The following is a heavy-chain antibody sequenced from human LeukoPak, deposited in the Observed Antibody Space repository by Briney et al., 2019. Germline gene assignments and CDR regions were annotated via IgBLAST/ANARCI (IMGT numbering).Heavy chain of an antibody. CDR2: IRYDGSNK. D-gene: IGHD3-22*01. CDR3: AKISYIDYYDSSGYSKDAFDI. Sequence: GGSLRLSGAASGFTFSSYGMHWVRQAPGKGLEWVAFIRYDGSNKYYADSVKGRFTISRDNSKNTLYLQMNSLRAEDTAVYYCAKISYIDYYDSSGYSKDAFDIWGQGTMVTVSS. CDR1: GFTFSSYG. V-gene: IGHV3-30*02. J-gene: IGHJ3*02.